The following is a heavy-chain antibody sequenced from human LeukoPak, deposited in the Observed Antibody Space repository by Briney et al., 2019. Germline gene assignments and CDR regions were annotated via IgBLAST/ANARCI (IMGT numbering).Heavy chain of an antibody. V-gene: IGHV4-61*01. CDR3: ARSGSFFPLYYFDY. CDR1: GGSVSSGTYY. D-gene: IGHD1-26*01. CDR2: IYYSGST. J-gene: IGHJ4*02. Sequence: SETLSLTCAVSGGSVSSGTYYWSWIRQPPGKGLEWIGYIYYSGSTNYNPSLKSRVTMSVDTSKNQFSLKLSSVTAAGTAVYYCARSGSFFPLYYFDYWGQGTLVTVSS.